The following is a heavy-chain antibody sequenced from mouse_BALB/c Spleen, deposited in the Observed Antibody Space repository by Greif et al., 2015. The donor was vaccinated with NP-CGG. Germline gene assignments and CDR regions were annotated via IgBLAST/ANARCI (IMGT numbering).Heavy chain of an antibody. CDR1: GFTFSSYT. CDR3: ARIYYYGSSFLYAMDY. J-gene: IGHJ4*01. D-gene: IGHD1-1*01. CDR2: ISNGGGST. Sequence: EVKLVESGGGLVQPGGSLKLSCAASGFTFSSYTMSWVRQTPEKRLEWVAYISNGGGSTYYPDTVKGRFTISRDNAKNTLYLQMSSLKSEDTAMYYCARIYYYGSSFLYAMDYWGQGTSVTVSS. V-gene: IGHV5-12-2*01.